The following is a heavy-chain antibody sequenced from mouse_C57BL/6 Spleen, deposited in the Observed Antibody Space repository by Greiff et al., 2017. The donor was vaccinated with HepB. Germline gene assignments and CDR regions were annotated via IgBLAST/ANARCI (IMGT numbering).Heavy chain of an antibody. Sequence: EVQLVDSGPGLVKPSQSLSLTCSVTGYSITSGYYWNWIRQFPGNKLEWMGYISYDGSNNYNPSLKNRISITRDTSKNQFFLKLNSVTTEDTATYYCARYYYGSSYDWYFDVWGTGTTVTVSS. D-gene: IGHD1-1*01. CDR2: ISYDGSN. CDR1: GYSITSGYY. V-gene: IGHV3-6*01. CDR3: ARYYYGSSYDWYFDV. J-gene: IGHJ1*03.